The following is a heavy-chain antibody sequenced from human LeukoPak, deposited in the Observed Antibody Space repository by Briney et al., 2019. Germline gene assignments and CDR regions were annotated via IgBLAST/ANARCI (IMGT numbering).Heavy chain of an antibody. Sequence: GESLKISCQGSRYTFAYYWIGWVRQMPGKGLEWMGIIYPDDSDTRYSPSFQGQVTISADKSINTAYLQWSSLKASDTAMFYCARHDYYDNSSYLRLDYWGQGTLVTVSS. J-gene: IGHJ4*02. CDR3: ARHDYYDNSSYLRLDY. D-gene: IGHD3-22*01. CDR1: RYTFAYYW. V-gene: IGHV5-51*01. CDR2: IYPDDSDT.